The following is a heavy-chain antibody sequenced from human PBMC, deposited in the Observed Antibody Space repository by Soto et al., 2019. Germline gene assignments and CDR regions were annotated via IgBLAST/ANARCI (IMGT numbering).Heavy chain of an antibody. CDR2: IYGVEDK. CDR1: GFSLTTSGVG. V-gene: IGHV2-5*02. Sequence: QITLKESGPTLVKPTQTLTLTCTFSGFSLTTSGVGVGWIRQPPGKALEWLALIYGVEDKRYSPSLKSRLTITGDTSKNQVVLTMTNMDPVDTATYYCAHRHYYGSGNLGMDVWGQGTTVTVSS. CDR3: AHRHYYGSGNLGMDV. D-gene: IGHD3-10*01. J-gene: IGHJ6*02.